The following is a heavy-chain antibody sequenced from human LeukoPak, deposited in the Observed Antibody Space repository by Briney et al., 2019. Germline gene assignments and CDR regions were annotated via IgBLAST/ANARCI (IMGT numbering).Heavy chain of an antibody. CDR1: GFTFSSYG. J-gene: IGHJ4*02. D-gene: IGHD6-19*01. CDR2: IRYDGSNK. V-gene: IGHV3-30*02. Sequence: PGGSLRLSCAASGFTFSSYGMHWVRQAPGKGLEWVAFIRYDGSNKYYADSVKGRFTISRDNAKNPLYLQMNSLRAEDTAVYYCARVLYSSGWYGDHYWGQGTLVTVSS. CDR3: ARVLYSSGWYGDHY.